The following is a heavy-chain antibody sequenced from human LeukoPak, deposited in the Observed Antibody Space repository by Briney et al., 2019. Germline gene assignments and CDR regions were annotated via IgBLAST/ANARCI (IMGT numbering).Heavy chain of an antibody. V-gene: IGHV1-69*05. CDR3: ARDQPELRGNWFDP. J-gene: IGHJ5*02. Sequence: SVKVSCKASGGTFSSYAISWVRQAPGQGLEWMGGIIPIFGTANYAQKFQGRVTITTDESTSTAYMELSSLRSEDTAVYYCARDQPELRGNWFDPWGQGTLVTVSS. CDR2: IIPIFGTA. D-gene: IGHD1-7*01. CDR1: GGTFSSYA.